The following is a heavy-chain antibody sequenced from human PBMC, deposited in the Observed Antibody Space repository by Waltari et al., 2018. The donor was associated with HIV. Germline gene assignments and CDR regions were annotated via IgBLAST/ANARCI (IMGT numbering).Heavy chain of an antibody. Sequence: RLSCKASGFVFGSHWMNWVRQSPGKGLVWTSRIDNDGAVMKYADSVRGRFTMSIDNDKNTLFLDMKDLRVEDSGIYYCGKEVIVTFYGVYCSGLDVWGQGTTVTV. CDR3: GKEVIVTFYGVYCSGLDV. J-gene: IGHJ6*02. CDR1: GFVFGSHW. D-gene: IGHD2-8*01. V-gene: IGHV3-74*01. CDR2: IDNDGAVM.